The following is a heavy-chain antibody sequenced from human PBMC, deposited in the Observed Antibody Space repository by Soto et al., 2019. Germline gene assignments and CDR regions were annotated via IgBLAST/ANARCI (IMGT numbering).Heavy chain of an antibody. J-gene: IGHJ6*02. D-gene: IGHD2-21*01. CDR1: GGSISTDHYH. V-gene: IGHV4-30-4*01. CDR3: ARVDDGGERDYYGLDV. CDR2: IHYSGSI. Sequence: SETLSLTCTVSGGSISTDHYHWTWIRQAPGKGLEWIGYIHYSGSIQFNPSLQSRVSMSVDTSKNLFSLRLSSVTAADTAVYFCARVDDGGERDYYGLDVWGQGTTVTVSS.